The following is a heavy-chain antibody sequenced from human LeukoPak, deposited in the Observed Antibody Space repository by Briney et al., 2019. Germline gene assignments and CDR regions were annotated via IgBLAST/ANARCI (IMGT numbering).Heavy chain of an antibody. D-gene: IGHD2-2*01. V-gene: IGHV3-9*01. CDR3: AKSTGGAVYYYYYGMDV. CDR2: ISWNGGSI. Sequence: GRSLRLSCAASGFTFDDYAMHWVRHAPGKGLEWVSGISWNGGSIVYADSVKGRFTISRDNAKNSLYLQMNSLRAEDTALYYCAKSTGGAVYYYYYGMDVWGQGTTVTVSS. J-gene: IGHJ6*02. CDR1: GFTFDDYA.